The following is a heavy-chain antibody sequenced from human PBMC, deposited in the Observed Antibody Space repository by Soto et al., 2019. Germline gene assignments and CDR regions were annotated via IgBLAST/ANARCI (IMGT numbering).Heavy chain of an antibody. J-gene: IGHJ4*02. CDR2: IWYDGSNK. CDR1: GFTFSSYG. V-gene: IGHV3-33*01. Sequence: QVQLVESGGGVVQPGRSLRLSCAASGFTFSSYGMHWVRQAPGKGLGWVAVIWYDGSNKYYAVSVKGRFTISRDNSKSTQYLHMNSLRAEDTAVYYCARATGIVVSGYWGQGTLVTVSS. CDR3: ARATGIVVSGY. D-gene: IGHD2-15*01.